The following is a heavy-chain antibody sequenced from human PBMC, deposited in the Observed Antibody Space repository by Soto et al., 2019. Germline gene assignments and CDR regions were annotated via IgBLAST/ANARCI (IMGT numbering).Heavy chain of an antibody. CDR3: ARDLFLRSYYYYGMDV. J-gene: IGHJ6*02. D-gene: IGHD3-10*01. CDR2: IWYDGSNK. CDR1: GFTFSSYG. Sequence: QVPLVESGGGVVQPGRSLRLSCAASGFTFSSYGMHWVRQAPGKGLEWVAVIWYDGSNKYYADSVKGRFTISRDNSKNTLYLQMNSLRAEDTAVYYCARDLFLRSYYYYGMDVWGQGTTVTVSS. V-gene: IGHV3-33*01.